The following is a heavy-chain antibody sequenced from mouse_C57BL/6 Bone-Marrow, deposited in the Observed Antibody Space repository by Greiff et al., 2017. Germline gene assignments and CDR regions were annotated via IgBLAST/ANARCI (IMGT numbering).Heavy chain of an antibody. CDR2: ISPGSGST. J-gene: IGHJ2*01. V-gene: IGHV1-55*01. CDR1: GYTFTSYW. Sequence: VQLQQPGAELVKPGASVKMSCKASGYTFTSYWITWVKQRPGQGLEWIGDISPGSGSTNYNEKFKSKATLTVDTASSTAYMQLSSLTSEDSAVYYGARSLYDGYRTFDYWGQGTTLTVSS. D-gene: IGHD2-3*01. CDR3: ARSLYDGYRTFDY.